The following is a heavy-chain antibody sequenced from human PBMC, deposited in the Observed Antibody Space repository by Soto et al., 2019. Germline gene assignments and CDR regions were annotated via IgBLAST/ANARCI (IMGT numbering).Heavy chain of an antibody. CDR3: ARTDRYFYGLDV. Sequence: EVQLVESGGGLVQPGGSLRLSCEASGFTFRNYDMHWVRQGTGKGLEWVSGISAAGDPHYSDSVDGRFTNSKENAQNSFSVQMNSLRVAETAVYYCARTDRYFYGLDVWSQGTTVIVSS. J-gene: IGHJ6*02. V-gene: IGHV3-13*05. CDR2: ISAAGDP. CDR1: GFTFRNYD.